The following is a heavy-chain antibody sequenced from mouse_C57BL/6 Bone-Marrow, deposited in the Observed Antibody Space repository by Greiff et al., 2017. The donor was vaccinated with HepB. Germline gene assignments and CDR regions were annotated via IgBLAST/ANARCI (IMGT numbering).Heavy chain of an antibody. CDR1: GYTFTSYW. CDR3: ARGEIYYYGSSEYYFDY. J-gene: IGHJ2*01. CDR2: IYPGSGST. Sequence: VQLQQPGAELVKPGASVKMSCKASGYTFTSYWITWVKQRPGQGLEWIGDIYPGSGSTNYNEKFKSKATLTVDTSSSTAYMQLSSLTSEDSAVYYCARGEIYYYGSSEYYFDYWGQGTTLTVAS. V-gene: IGHV1-55*01. D-gene: IGHD1-1*01.